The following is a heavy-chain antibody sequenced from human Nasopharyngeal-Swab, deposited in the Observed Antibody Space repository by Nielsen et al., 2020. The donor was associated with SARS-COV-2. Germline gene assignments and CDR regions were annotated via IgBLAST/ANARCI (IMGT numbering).Heavy chain of an antibody. V-gene: IGHV4-31*02. Sequence: WIRQPPGKGLEWIGYIYYSGSTYYNPSLKSRFTISVDTSKNQFSLKLSSVTAADTAVYYCARAAIPMIVVVSAFDIWGQGTMVTVSS. CDR2: IYYSGST. J-gene: IGHJ3*02. D-gene: IGHD3-22*01. CDR3: ARAAIPMIVVVSAFDI.